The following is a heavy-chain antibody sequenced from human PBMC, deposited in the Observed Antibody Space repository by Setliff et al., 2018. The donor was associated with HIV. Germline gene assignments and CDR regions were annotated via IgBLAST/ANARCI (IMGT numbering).Heavy chain of an antibody. CDR1: GFTFSSYG. CDR3: AKCDEVHSVGVDAIDY. J-gene: IGHJ4*02. CDR2: IWYDGSNK. V-gene: IGHV3-33*06. D-gene: IGHD2-15*01. Sequence: PGGSLRLSCAASGFTFSSYGMHWVRQAPGKGLEWVAVIWYDGSNKYYADSVKGRFTISRDNSKNTLYLQMNSQSAEDTAVYYCAKCDEVHSVGVDAIDYWGQGTLVTVSS.